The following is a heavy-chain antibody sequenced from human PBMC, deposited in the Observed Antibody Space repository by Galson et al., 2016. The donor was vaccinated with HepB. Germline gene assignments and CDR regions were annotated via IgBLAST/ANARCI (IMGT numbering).Heavy chain of an antibody. V-gene: IGHV4-59*03. D-gene: IGHD2-21*02. J-gene: IGHJ3*01. Sequence: LSLTCSVSGDSISKYYCSWIRQPPGKALEWIGYTHYSGGTDYNSSLKSRLTMSVDTSKNQFSLKLSSVTAADTALYYCATTYCGGDCYHVYAFDFWGQGTMVTVSS. CDR1: GDSISKYY. CDR3: ATTYCGGDCYHVYAFDF. CDR2: THYSGGT.